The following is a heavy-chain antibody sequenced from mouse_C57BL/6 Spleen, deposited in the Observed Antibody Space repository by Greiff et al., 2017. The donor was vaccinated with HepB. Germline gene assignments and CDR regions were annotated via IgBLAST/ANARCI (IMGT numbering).Heavy chain of an antibody. CDR3: ARRLSTTVVGYFDV. CDR1: GYTFTSYW. D-gene: IGHD1-1*01. Sequence: QVQLQQPGAELVKPGASVKLSCKASGYTFTSYWMQWVKQRPGQGLEWIGEIDPSDSYTNYNQKFKGKATLTVDTSSSTAYMQLSSLTSEDSAVYYCARRLSTTVVGYFDVWGTGTTVTVSS. CDR2: IDPSDSYT. J-gene: IGHJ1*03. V-gene: IGHV1-50*01.